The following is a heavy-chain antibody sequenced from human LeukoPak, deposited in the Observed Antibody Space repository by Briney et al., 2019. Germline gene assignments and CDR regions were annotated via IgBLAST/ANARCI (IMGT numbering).Heavy chain of an antibody. Sequence: SETLSLTCAVYGGSFSGYYWGWIRHPPGKGLEWIGEINHSGSNNYNPSLKSRVTISVDTSKNQFSLKLSSVTAADTAVYYCARQPKLGRDYWGQGTLVTVSS. CDR2: INHSGSN. CDR3: ARQPKLGRDY. CDR1: GGSFSGYY. V-gene: IGHV4-34*01. J-gene: IGHJ4*02. D-gene: IGHD7-27*01.